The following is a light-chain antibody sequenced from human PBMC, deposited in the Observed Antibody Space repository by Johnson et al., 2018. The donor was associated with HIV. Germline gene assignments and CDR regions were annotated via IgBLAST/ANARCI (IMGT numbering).Light chain of an antibody. CDR2: ENN. CDR3: GTWDSSLSAYV. J-gene: IGLJ1*01. V-gene: IGLV1-51*02. Sequence: VLTQPPSVSAAPGQKVTISCSGSSSNIGNNYVSWYQHLPGTAPKLLIYENNKRPSGIPDRFSGSKSGTSATLGITGLQTGDEADYYCGTWDSSLSAYVFGTGTKVTVL. CDR1: SSNIGNNY.